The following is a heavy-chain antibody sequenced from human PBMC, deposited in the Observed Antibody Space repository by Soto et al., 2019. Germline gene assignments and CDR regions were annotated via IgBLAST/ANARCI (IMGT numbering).Heavy chain of an antibody. Sequence: SETLSLTCTVSCGSGSSDTHYWSWIRQPPGKRLEWIGFIYSSGSTNYNPSLKSRVTMSVDTSKNQFSLKLRSVIVADTAVYHCARFVRSCSGTTCYTRADVWGQGTTVTVSS. CDR1: CGSGSSDTHY. CDR2: IYSSGST. CDR3: ARFVRSCSGTTCYTRADV. J-gene: IGHJ6*01. V-gene: IGHV4-61*01. D-gene: IGHD2-2*02.